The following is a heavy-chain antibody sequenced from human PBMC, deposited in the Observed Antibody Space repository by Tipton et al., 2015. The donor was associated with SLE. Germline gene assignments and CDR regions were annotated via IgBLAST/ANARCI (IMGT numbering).Heavy chain of an antibody. V-gene: IGHV4-30-4*01. D-gene: IGHD3-10*01. CDR1: GGSISSGDYF. Sequence: TLSLTCTVSGGSISSGDYFWSWLRQPPGKGLEWIGYIYYSGSTYYNPSLKSRVTISVDTSKNQFSLRLSSVTAADTAVYYCARAGAGSRWFGELDYWSLDYWGQGTLVTVSS. CDR2: IYYSGST. J-gene: IGHJ4*02. CDR3: ARAGAGSRWFGELDYWSLDY.